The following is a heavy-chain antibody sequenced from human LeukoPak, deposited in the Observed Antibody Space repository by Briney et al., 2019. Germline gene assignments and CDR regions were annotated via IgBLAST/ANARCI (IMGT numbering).Heavy chain of an antibody. J-gene: IGHJ5*02. Sequence: GRSLRLSCAASGFTFDDYAMHWVRQAPGKGLEWVSGISWNSGSIGYADSVKGRFTISRDNAKNSLYLQMNSLRAEDTALYYCTTWFDPWGQGTLVTVSS. V-gene: IGHV3-9*01. CDR3: TTWFDP. CDR1: GFTFDDYA. CDR2: ISWNSGSI.